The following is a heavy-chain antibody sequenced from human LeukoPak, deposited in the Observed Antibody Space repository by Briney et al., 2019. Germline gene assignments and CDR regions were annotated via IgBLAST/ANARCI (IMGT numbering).Heavy chain of an antibody. V-gene: IGHV3-20*04. Sequence: PGGSLILSCAASGFTFDDHGMNWVRQAPGKGLEWVSGITWNGGTTGYADSVRGRFTISRDNAKNSLYLQMNSLRAEDTAVYYCASYNSLGYFDYWGQGTLVTVSS. CDR1: GFTFDDHG. CDR2: ITWNGGTT. CDR3: ASYNSLGYFDY. J-gene: IGHJ4*02. D-gene: IGHD1-20*01.